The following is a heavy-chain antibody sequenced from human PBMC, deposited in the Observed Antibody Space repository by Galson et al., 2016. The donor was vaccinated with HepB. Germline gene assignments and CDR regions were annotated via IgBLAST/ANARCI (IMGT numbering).Heavy chain of an antibody. CDR1: GLTFSRCD. V-gene: IGHV3-13*01. CDR3: ARGKFDCSGGTCHYYGMDV. D-gene: IGHD2-15*01. CDR2: IGTAGDT. Sequence: SLRLSCAASGLTFSRCDMHWVRQATGKGLGWVSAIGTAGDTYYPGSVRVRFTISRENSKNSLYLQMNSRTAGDTAVYYCARGKFDCSGGTCHYYGMDVWGKGTTVTVSS. J-gene: IGHJ6*04.